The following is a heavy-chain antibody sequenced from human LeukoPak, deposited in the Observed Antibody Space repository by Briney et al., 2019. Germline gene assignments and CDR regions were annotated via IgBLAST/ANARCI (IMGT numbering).Heavy chain of an antibody. J-gene: IGHJ4*02. CDR2: ISWNSGSI. V-gene: IGHV3-9*01. CDR3: VKDISVAAAEGGDFDY. Sequence: GGSLRLSCAAAGFTFDDYAMHWVRQAPGKGLEWVSGISWNSGSINYADSVKGCFTISRDNAKNSLYLQMNSLSAGDTALYYCVKDISVAAAEGGDFDYWGQGTLVTVSS. D-gene: IGHD6-13*01. CDR1: GFTFDDYA.